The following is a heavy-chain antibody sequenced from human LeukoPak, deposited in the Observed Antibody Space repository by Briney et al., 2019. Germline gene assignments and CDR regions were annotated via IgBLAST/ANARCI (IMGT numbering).Heavy chain of an antibody. D-gene: IGHD3-22*01. V-gene: IGHV5-51*01. J-gene: IGHJ4*01. CDR3: ARQYSSGWFRHFDY. CDR1: GYSFINYY. Sequence: GESLKISCRSSGYSFINYYIGWVRQVPGKGLEWMGVIYPGCSDTTYSPSFRGQVVFSADRSTTTVYLQLTSLQASDTAIYYCARQYSSGWFRHFDYWGQGTLITVSS. CDR2: IYPGCSDT.